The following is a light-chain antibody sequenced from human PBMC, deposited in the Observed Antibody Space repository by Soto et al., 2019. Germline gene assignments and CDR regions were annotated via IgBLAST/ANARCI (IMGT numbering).Light chain of an antibody. CDR3: SSYTISSTWV. J-gene: IGLJ3*02. CDR2: GND. Sequence: QSVLTQPPSVSGAPGQGVTISCTGSSSNIGAGYDVHWYQQLPGAAPKLLIFGNDNRPSGVPDRFSGSRSGTSASLAITGLQAEDEADYYCSSYTISSTWVFGGGTKLTVL. V-gene: IGLV1-40*01. CDR1: SSNIGAGYD.